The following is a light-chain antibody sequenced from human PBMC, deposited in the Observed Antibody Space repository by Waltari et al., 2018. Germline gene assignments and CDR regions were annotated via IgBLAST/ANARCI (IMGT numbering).Light chain of an antibody. Sequence: VLKQSTATLSLSPGERAHIACRASQGISSYLAWYQHKPGQPPSLLIYDAPNRATGIPARFSGSGSGTDFTLTISSLEPEDFAVYYCQQRYNWPATFGPGTKVAIK. CDR1: QGISSY. V-gene: IGKV3-11*01. CDR3: QQRYNWPAT. CDR2: DAP. J-gene: IGKJ3*01.